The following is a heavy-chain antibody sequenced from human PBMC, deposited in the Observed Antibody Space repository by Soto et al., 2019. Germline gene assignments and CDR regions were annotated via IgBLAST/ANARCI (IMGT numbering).Heavy chain of an antibody. V-gene: IGHV4-30-4*01. D-gene: IGHD2-21*01. Sequence: QVQLQESGPGLVKPSQTLSLICTVSGDSIRSDNYFWSWIRQPPGQGLEWVGYISNLGTPYYNPSLKSRVPLSLGTSRNLFSRDMYSVNATATAVYYCTREVTVVSLSDAFDIWGQGTMVTVSS. CDR3: TREVTVVSLSDAFDI. J-gene: IGHJ3*02. CDR2: ISNLGTP. CDR1: GDSIRSDNYF.